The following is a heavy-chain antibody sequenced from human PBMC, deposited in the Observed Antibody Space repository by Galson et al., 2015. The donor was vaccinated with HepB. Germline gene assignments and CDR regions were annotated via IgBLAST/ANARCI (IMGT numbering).Heavy chain of an antibody. V-gene: IGHV3-64*02. D-gene: IGHD6-13*01. CDR2: ISSNGGST. J-gene: IGHJ3*02. CDR3: AREAVAAAPGAFDI. Sequence: SLRLSCAASGFIFSSYAMHWVRQAPGKGLEYVSAISSNGGSTYYADSVKGRFTISRDNSKNTLYLQMGSLRAEDMAVYYCAREAVAAAPGAFDIWGQGTMVTVSS. CDR1: GFIFSSYA.